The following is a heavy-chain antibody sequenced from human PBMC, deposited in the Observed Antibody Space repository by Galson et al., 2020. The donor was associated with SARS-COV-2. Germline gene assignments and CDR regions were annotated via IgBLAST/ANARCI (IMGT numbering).Heavy chain of an antibody. CDR1: GYSFTSYW. V-gene: IGHV5-10-1*01. D-gene: IGHD3-16*01. CDR2: IDPSDSYT. J-gene: IGHJ4*02. CDR3: ARHLDYDYVWGSSEI. Sequence: GESLKISCKGSGYSFTSYWISWVRQMPGKGLEWMGRIDPSDSYTNYSPSFQGHVTISADKSISTAYLQWSSLKASDTAMYYCARHLDYDYVWGSSEIWGQGTLVTVSS.